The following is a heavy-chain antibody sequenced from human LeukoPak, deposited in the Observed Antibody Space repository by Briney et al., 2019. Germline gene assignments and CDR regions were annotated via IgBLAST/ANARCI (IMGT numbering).Heavy chain of an antibody. D-gene: IGHD4-17*01. CDR1: GGTFTSYA. J-gene: IGHJ4*02. CDR3: ARASPRDYGDYLCDY. Sequence: ASVKVSCKASGGTFTSYAISWVRQAPGQGLEWMGGIIPIFGTANYEQKFQGRVTITADKSTSTAYMELSSLRSEDTAVYYCARASPRDYGDYLCDYWGQGTLVTVSS. CDR2: IIPIFGTA. V-gene: IGHV1-69*06.